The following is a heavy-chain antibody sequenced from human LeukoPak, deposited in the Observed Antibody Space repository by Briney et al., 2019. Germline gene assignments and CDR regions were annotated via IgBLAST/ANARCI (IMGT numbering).Heavy chain of an antibody. J-gene: IGHJ6*03. V-gene: IGHV3-11*04. Sequence: PGGSLRLSCAASGFTFSDYYMSWIRQAPGKGLEWVSYISSSSSTIYYADSVKGRFTISRDNAKNSLYLQMNSLRAEDTAVYYCARGDLELRDYYYYMDVWGKGTTVTVSS. CDR2: ISSSSSTI. CDR3: ARGDLELRDYYYYMDV. D-gene: IGHD1-7*01. CDR1: GFTFSDYY.